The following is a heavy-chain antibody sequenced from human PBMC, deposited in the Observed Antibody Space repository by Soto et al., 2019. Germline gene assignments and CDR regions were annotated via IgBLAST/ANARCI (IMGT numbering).Heavy chain of an antibody. CDR3: AREHIVVVTATRGYYYGMDV. CDR2: IYSGGST. J-gene: IGHJ6*02. V-gene: IGHV3-53*04. D-gene: IGHD2-21*02. Sequence: EVQLVESGGGLVQPGGSLRLSCAASGFTVSSNYMSWVRQAPGKGLEWVSVIYSGGSTYYADSVKGRFTISRHNSKNTLYLQMNSLRAEDTAVYYCAREHIVVVTATRGYYYGMDVLGQGTTVTVSS. CDR1: GFTVSSNY.